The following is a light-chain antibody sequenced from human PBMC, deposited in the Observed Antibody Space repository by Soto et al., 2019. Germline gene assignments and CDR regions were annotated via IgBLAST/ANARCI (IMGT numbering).Light chain of an antibody. CDR2: EVS. J-gene: IGLJ1*01. V-gene: IGLV2-14*01. CDR1: SSDIGAYNY. Sequence: QSALTQPASVSGSPGQSITISCTGTSSDIGAYNYVSWYQQHPGKAPKLMIYEVSNRPSGVPQRFSGSKTGTSASLAIGGLQSEDGADYYCAAWDDSLGAYVFGTGTELTVL. CDR3: AAWDDSLGAYV.